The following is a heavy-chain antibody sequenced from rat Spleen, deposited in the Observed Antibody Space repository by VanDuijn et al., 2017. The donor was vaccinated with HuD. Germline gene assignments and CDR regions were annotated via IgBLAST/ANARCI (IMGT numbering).Heavy chain of an antibody. J-gene: IGHJ2*01. CDR2: INSAGSI. D-gene: IGHD1-2*01. Sequence: EVQLQESGPGLVKPSQSLSLTCSVTGYSITSSYRWNWIRKFPGNKLEWMGYINSAGSINYNPALKSRISITRDTSKNQFFLQVNSVSTEDTATYYCARASWDDFDYWGQGVMVTVSS. V-gene: IGHV3-3*01. CDR1: GYSITSSYR. CDR3: ARASWDDFDY.